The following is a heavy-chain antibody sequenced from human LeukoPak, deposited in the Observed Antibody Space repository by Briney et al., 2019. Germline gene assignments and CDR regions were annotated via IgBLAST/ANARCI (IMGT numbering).Heavy chain of an antibody. J-gene: IGHJ3*02. D-gene: IGHD3-10*01. Sequence: GESPKISCKASGYTFTDYWIGWVRQVPGKGLEWMGLIYPDDSDTRYTSSFQGQVTISADKSVNTAFLQWSSLKASDTAMYYCAKTYYYGSGTPADAFDIWGQGTMVTVSA. CDR2: IYPDDSDT. CDR1: GYTFTDYW. V-gene: IGHV5-51*01. CDR3: AKTYYYGSGTPADAFDI.